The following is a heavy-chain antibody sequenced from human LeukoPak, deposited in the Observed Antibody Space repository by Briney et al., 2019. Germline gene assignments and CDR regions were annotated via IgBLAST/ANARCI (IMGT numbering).Heavy chain of an antibody. J-gene: IGHJ2*01. V-gene: IGHV5-51*01. CDR2: IYPGDSDI. D-gene: IGHD6-19*01. CDR1: GYNFVNFW. Sequence: ESLKIACKVSGYNFVNFWIAWVRQMPGKGLEWMGIIYPGDSDIRYSMSFQCKVAISADKSISTAYLQWSSLKASDTCMYYCARGETAKQWLETEDWYIHLWGRGTLVTVSS. CDR3: ARGETAKQWLETEDWYIHL.